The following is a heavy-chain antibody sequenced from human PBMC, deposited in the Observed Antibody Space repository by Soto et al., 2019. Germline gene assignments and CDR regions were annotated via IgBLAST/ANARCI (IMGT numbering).Heavy chain of an antibody. Sequence: PGGSLRLSFAASGFSFDDYAMHWVRQAPGKGLEWVSGISWNSGTIGYADSVKGRSTISRDNAKNSLYLQMNSLRAEDTALYYCAKSTGGTANGMGVWGQGT. J-gene: IGHJ6*02. CDR1: GFSFDDYA. CDR3: AKSTGGTANGMGV. CDR2: ISWNSGTI. D-gene: IGHD2-21*02. V-gene: IGHV3-9*01.